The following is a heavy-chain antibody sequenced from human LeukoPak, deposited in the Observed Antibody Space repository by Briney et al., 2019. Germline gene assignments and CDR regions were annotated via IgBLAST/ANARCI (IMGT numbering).Heavy chain of an antibody. CDR1: GYSFSNNW. CDR3: ARRGAVAGKVRGGWFDP. J-gene: IGHJ5*02. Sequence: GESLKISCQASGYSFSNNWIGWVRQMPGKGLEWMGIIYPGDSDTRYSPSFQGQVTISADKSISTAYLQWSSLKASDTAMYYCARRGAVAGKVRGGWFDPWGQGTLATVSS. D-gene: IGHD6-19*01. CDR2: IYPGDSDT. V-gene: IGHV5-51*01.